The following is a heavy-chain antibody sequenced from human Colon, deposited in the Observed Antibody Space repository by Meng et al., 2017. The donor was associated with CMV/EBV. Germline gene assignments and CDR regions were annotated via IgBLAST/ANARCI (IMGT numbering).Heavy chain of an antibody. CDR3: ARARSPTHFDY. V-gene: IGHV3-21*01. J-gene: IGHJ4*02. CDR2: ISSDSSDI. Sequence: GESLKISCAAPELTLSSYTMIWVRQAPGKGLEWVSSISSDSSDISYVDSVKGRFIISREDAKNSVYLQMNGLRDGDTGLYYCARARSPTHFDYWGQGALVTVSS. CDR1: ELTLSSYT.